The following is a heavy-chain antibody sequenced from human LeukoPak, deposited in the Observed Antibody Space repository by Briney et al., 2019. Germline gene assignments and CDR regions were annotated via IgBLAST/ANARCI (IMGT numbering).Heavy chain of an antibody. CDR3: RIFSSGWPHNWFDP. Sequence: GGSLRLSCAASGFTSSSYWMHWVRQVPGKGLVWVSRISGDGTARNYADSVKGRFTISRDDAKNTVDLQMNSLRAEDTAVYYCRIFSSGWPHNWFDPWGQGTLVTVSS. CDR1: GFTSSSYW. D-gene: IGHD6-19*01. V-gene: IGHV3-74*01. CDR2: ISGDGTAR. J-gene: IGHJ5*02.